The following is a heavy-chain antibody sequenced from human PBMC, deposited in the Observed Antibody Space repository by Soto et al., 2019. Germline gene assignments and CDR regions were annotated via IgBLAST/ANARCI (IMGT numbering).Heavy chain of an antibody. J-gene: IGHJ3*02. CDR3: ASRAKNDYGALGAFDI. CDR1: GFTVSSNY. Sequence: EVQLVETGGGLIQPGGSLRLSCAASGFTVSSNYMSWVRQAPGKGLEWVSVIYSGGSTYYADSVKGRFTISRDNSKNTLYLQMNSLRAEDTAVYYCASRAKNDYGALGAFDIWGQGTMVTVSS. V-gene: IGHV3-53*02. CDR2: IYSGGST. D-gene: IGHD4-17*01.